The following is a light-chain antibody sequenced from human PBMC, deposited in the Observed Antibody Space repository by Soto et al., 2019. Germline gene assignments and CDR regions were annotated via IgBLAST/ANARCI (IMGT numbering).Light chain of an antibody. V-gene: IGKV1-5*03. CDR3: QHYNSYSEA. J-gene: IGKJ1*01. Sequence: DIQMTQSPSTLSGSVGDRFTITCRASQTISSWLAWYQQKPGKXPKXXIYKASTLKSGVPSRFSGSVSGTELTINLCSLQPDDVETYDCQHYNSYSEAFGQGTKVDIK. CDR1: QTISSW. CDR2: KAS.